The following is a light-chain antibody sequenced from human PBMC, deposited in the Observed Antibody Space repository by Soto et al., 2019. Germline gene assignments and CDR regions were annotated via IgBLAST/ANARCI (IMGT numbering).Light chain of an antibody. Sequence: EIVRTQSPATLSVSPGERATLSCRASQSVSSNLAWYQQKPGQAPRLLIYGASTRATGIPARFSGSGSGTEFTLTISSLQSEDFAVYYCQQYNNWPPEITFGQGTRLEIK. V-gene: IGKV3-15*01. CDR1: QSVSSN. J-gene: IGKJ5*01. CDR2: GAS. CDR3: QQYNNWPPEIT.